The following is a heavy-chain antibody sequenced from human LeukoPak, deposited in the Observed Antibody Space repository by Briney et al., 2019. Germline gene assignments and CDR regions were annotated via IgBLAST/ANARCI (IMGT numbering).Heavy chain of an antibody. CDR2: ISSSSSYI. D-gene: IGHD5-18*01. V-gene: IGHV3-21*01. CDR1: GFTFSSYS. CDR3: ARARGYSYGYYMDV. J-gene: IGHJ6*03. Sequence: GGSLRLSCAASGFTFSSYSMNWVRQAPGKGLEWVSSISSSSSYIYYADSVKSRFTISRDNAKNSLYLQMNSLRAEDTAVYYCARARGYSYGYYMDVWGKGTTVTVSS.